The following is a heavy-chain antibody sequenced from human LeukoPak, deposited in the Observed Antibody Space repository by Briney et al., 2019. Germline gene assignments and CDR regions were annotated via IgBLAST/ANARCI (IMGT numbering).Heavy chain of an antibody. Sequence: PGGSLRLSCVASGFTFSHYWMSWVRQAPGKGVEWVANIKEDGSIEDYVDSVKGRFTVSRDNAKNSLYLEMNSLRVEDTAVYYCVSQQVAPPWGQGTLVIVSS. CDR2: IKEDGSIE. J-gene: IGHJ5*02. CDR3: VSQQVAPP. V-gene: IGHV3-7*01. D-gene: IGHD5-12*01. CDR1: GFTFSHYW.